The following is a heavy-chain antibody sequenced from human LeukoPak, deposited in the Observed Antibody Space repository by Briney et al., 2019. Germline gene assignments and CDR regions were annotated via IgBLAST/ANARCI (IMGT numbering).Heavy chain of an antibody. CDR3: ARADLINYYDSSGYYSRFDY. V-gene: IGHV1-18*01. J-gene: IGHJ4*02. Sequence: ASVKVSCKASGYTFTSYGISWVRRAPGQGLEWMGWITTYNGNTNYPQKYQGRVTMTTDTSTSTAYMELRSLRSDDTAVYYCARADLINYYDSSGYYSRFDYWGQGTLVTVSS. D-gene: IGHD3-22*01. CDR1: GYTFTSYG. CDR2: ITTYNGNT.